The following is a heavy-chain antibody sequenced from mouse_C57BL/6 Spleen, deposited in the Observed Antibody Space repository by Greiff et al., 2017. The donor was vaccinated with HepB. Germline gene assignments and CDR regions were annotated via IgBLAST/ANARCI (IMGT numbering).Heavy chain of an antibody. Sequence: QVQLQQPGAELVKPGASVKLSCKASGYTFPSYWMHWVKQRPGQGLEWIGMIHPIRGSTNNNEKFKCKATLTVDKSSSPAYMQLSSLTSEDAAVYYCARRCVGVGPGGFDYWGQGTTLTVSS. CDR1: GYTFPSYW. D-gene: IGHD3-3*01. CDR3: ARRCVGVGPGGFDY. CDR2: IHPIRGST. J-gene: IGHJ2*01. V-gene: IGHV1-64*01.